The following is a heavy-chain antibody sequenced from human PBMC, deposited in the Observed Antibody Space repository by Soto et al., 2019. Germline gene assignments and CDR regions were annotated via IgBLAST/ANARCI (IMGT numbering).Heavy chain of an antibody. CDR2: INDSGNI. Sequence: QVQLQQWGAGLLKPSETLSLTCAVYGGSFSGYQWTWIRQTPGKRLEWIGEINDSGNINYNPSLKSRVTILVDTPKKQISLKLSSVTAADTAVYYCARGLIIWFGELSRRGGYYYYMDVWGKGTTVTASS. D-gene: IGHD3-10*01. CDR3: ARGLIIWFGELSRRGGYYYYMDV. V-gene: IGHV4-34*01. J-gene: IGHJ6*03. CDR1: GGSFSGYQ.